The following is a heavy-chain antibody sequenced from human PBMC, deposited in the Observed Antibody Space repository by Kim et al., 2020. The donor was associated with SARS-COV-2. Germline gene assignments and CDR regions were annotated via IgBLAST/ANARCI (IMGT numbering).Heavy chain of an antibody. D-gene: IGHD1-26*01. Sequence: SVKVSCKASGFTFTSSAVQWVRQARGQRLEWIGWIVVGSGNTNYAQKFQERVTITRDMSTSTAYMELSSLRSEDTAVYYCAAQYSGSYHVESWGQGTLVTVSS. J-gene: IGHJ5*01. CDR1: GFTFTSSA. V-gene: IGHV1-58*01. CDR2: IVVGSGNT. CDR3: AAQYSGSYHVES.